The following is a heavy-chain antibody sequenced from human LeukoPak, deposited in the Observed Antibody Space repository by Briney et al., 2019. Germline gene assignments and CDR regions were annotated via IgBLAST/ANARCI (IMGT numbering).Heavy chain of an antibody. CDR1: GGTFSSYA. V-gene: IGHV1-69*13. CDR2: IIPIFGTA. Sequence: SVKVSCKASGGTFSSYAISWVRQAPGQGLEWMGGIIPIFGTANYAQKFQGRVTITADDSTSTAYMELSSLRSEDTAVYYCALAAAGTPHYYYYYYGMDVWGQGTTVTVSS. J-gene: IGHJ6*02. D-gene: IGHD6-13*01. CDR3: ALAAAGTPHYYYYYYGMDV.